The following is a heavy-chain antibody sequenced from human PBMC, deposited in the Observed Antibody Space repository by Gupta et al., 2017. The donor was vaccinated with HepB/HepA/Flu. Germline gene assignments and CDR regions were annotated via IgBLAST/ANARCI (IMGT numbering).Heavy chain of an antibody. D-gene: IGHD1-7*01. Sequence: QVQLVESGGGVVQPGRSLRLSCAASGFTFSSYGMHWVRQAPGKGLEWVAVISYDGSNKYYADSVKGRFTISRDNSKNTLYLQMNSLRAEDTAVYYCAKDPVSAGWNYGVLWYGMDVWGQGTTVTVSS. V-gene: IGHV3-30*18. CDR2: ISYDGSNK. J-gene: IGHJ6*02. CDR1: GFTFSSYG. CDR3: AKDPVSAGWNYGVLWYGMDV.